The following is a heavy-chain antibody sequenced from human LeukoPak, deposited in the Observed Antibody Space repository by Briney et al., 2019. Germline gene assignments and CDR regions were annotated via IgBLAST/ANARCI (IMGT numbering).Heavy chain of an antibody. CDR3: ATATSGIAVAGTYIPELDY. CDR1: GYTLTELS. CDR2: FDPEDGET. J-gene: IGHJ4*02. D-gene: IGHD6-19*01. Sequence: ASVKVSCKVSGYTLTELSMHWVRQAPGKGLEWMGGFDPEDGETIYAQKFQGRVTMTEDTSTDTAYMELSSLRSEDPAVYYCATATSGIAVAGTYIPELDYWGQGTLVTVSS. V-gene: IGHV1-24*01.